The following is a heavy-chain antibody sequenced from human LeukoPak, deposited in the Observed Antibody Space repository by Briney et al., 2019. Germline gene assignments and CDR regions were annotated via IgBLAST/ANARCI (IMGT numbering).Heavy chain of an antibody. D-gene: IGHD6-13*01. CDR1: GFTFDDYA. CDR2: ISWNSGSI. J-gene: IGHJ4*02. CDR3: AKDPRVAAAGTLDY. Sequence: GGSLRLSCAASGFTFDDYAMHWVRQAPGKGLEWVSGISWNSGSIGYADSVKGRFTISRDNAKNSLYLQMNSLRAEDTALYYCAKDPRVAAAGTLDYWGQGTLVTVSS. V-gene: IGHV3-9*01.